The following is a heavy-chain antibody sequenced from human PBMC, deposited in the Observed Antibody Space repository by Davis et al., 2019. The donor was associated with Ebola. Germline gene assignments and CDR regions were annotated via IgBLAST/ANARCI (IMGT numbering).Heavy chain of an antibody. D-gene: IGHD3-22*01. V-gene: IGHV1-46*01. CDR1: EYTFTSYC. CDR3: ARGLEAYSDSSGYYWFDP. Sequence: AASVKVSCKASEYTFTSYCMHWVRQAPGQGLEWMGIINPSGSSTTYAQKFQGRVTLTRDTSTSTVYMELSSLRSEDTAVYYCARGLEAYSDSSGYYWFDPWGQGTLVTVSS. J-gene: IGHJ5*02. CDR2: INPSGSST.